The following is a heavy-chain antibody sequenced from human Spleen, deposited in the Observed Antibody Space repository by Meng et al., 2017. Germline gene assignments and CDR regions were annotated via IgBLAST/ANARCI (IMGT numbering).Heavy chain of an antibody. J-gene: IGHJ4*02. CDR1: GFTFGNYA. D-gene: IGHD3-10*01. CDR3: ARGIFHYYGSGSHLWYFDY. Sequence: GESLKISCAASGFTFGNYAMTWVRQAPGRGLEWVSAISGSGDTTYYSDSVEGRFTISRDNSQNTLFLQMNSLRAEDAAVYYCARGIFHYYGSGSHLWYFDYWGQGTLVTVSS. CDR2: ISGSGDTT. V-gene: IGHV3-23*01.